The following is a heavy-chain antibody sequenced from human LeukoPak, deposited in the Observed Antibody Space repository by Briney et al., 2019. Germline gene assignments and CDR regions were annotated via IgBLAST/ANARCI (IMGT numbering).Heavy chain of an antibody. J-gene: IGHJ4*02. D-gene: IGHD2-21*02. CDR3: ARAKVDTTIHLDY. Sequence: PSETLSLTCTVSGYSISSGYYWGWMRQPPGKGLEWIGSMFHSGTTYYSPSLKSRVTISVDTSKNQLSLKLSSVTAADTAVYYCARAKVDTTIHLDYWGQGTLVTVSS. CDR2: MFHSGTT. CDR1: GYSISSGYY. V-gene: IGHV4-38-2*02.